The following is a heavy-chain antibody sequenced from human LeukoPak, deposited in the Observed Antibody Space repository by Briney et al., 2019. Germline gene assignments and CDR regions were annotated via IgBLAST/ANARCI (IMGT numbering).Heavy chain of an antibody. CDR1: GYSISSGYY. V-gene: IGHV4-38-2*02. Sequence: SETLSLTCTVSGYSISSGYYWGWIRQPPGKGLEWIGSIYHSGSTYYNPSLKSRVTISVDTSKNQFSLKLSSVTAADTAVYYCARDARRRYYYDSSGTDAFDIWGQGTMATVSS. J-gene: IGHJ3*02. D-gene: IGHD3-22*01. CDR2: IYHSGST. CDR3: ARDARRRYYYDSSGTDAFDI.